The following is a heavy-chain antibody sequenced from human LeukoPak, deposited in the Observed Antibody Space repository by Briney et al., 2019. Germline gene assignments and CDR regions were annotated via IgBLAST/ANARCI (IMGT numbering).Heavy chain of an antibody. CDR1: GFTFSSYA. CDR2: ISGSGDST. J-gene: IGHJ4*02. V-gene: IGHV3-23*01. CDR3: ARTTGCSSTSCYVNF. Sequence: PGGSLRLSCVASGFTFSSYAMSWVRQAPGEGLEWVSGISGSGDSTYYAGSVKGRFTISRDNSKNTLYLQMSTLRAEDTAVYYCARTTGCSSTSCYVNFWGQGTLVTVSS. D-gene: IGHD2-2*01.